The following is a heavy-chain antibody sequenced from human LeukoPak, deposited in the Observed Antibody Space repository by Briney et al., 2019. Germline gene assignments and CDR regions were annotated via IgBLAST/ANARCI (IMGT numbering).Heavy chain of an antibody. CDR2: MYYRGTT. J-gene: IGHJ4*02. CDR3: AREYSRSVVAGSRPDL. CDR1: GGSISSSSYY. V-gene: IGHV4-39*02. D-gene: IGHD2-21*01. Sequence: SEPLSLTCSVSGGSISSSSYYWGWIRQSPGKGLEWIASMYYRGTTYENSSFKSRLTLSIDTSNNQFSLKLTSVTAADTAVYFCAREYSRSVVAGSRPDLWGQGLLVTVSS.